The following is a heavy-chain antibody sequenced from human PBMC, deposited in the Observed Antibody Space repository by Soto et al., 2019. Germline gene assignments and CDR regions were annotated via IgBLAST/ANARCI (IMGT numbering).Heavy chain of an antibody. Sequence: SETLSLTCAVYGGSFSGYYWSWIHQPPGKGLEWIGEINHSGSTNYNPSLKSRVTISVDTSKNQFSLKLSSVTAADTAVYYCARGSHYYDSSGYYSGFDYWGQGTLVTVSS. CDR3: ARGSHYYDSSGYYSGFDY. D-gene: IGHD3-22*01. CDR1: GGSFSGYY. V-gene: IGHV4-34*01. J-gene: IGHJ4*02. CDR2: INHSGST.